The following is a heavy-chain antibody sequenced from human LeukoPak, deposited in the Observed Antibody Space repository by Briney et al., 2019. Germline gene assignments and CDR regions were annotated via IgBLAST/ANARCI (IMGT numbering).Heavy chain of an antibody. CDR1: GFTVSSNY. J-gene: IGHJ4*02. CDR2: IYSGGST. Sequence: GSLRLSCAASGFTVSSNYMSWVRQAPGKGLEWVSVIYSGGSTYYADSVKGRFTISRDNSKNTLYLQMNSLRAEDTAVYYCARVKRAKIAAAGIDCWGQGTLVTVSS. D-gene: IGHD6-13*01. CDR3: ARVKRAKIAAAGIDC. V-gene: IGHV3-53*01.